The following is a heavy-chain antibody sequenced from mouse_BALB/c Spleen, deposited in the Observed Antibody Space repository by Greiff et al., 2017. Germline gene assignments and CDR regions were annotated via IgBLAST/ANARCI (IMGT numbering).Heavy chain of an antibody. J-gene: IGHJ4*01. CDR3: ARPNYGAMDY. D-gene: IGHD1-1*01. CDR1: GFTFSSYA. CDR2: ISSGGSYT. Sequence: EVQRVESGGGLVKPGGSLKLSCAASGFTFSSYAMYWVRQSPEKRLEWVAEISSGGSYTYYPDTVTGRFTISRDNAKNTLYLEMSSLRSEDTAMYYCARPNYGAMDYWGQGTSVTVSS. V-gene: IGHV5-9-4*01.